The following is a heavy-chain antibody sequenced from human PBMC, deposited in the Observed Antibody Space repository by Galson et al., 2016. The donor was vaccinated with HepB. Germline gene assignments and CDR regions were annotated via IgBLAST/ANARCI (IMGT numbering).Heavy chain of an antibody. D-gene: IGHD3-10*01. CDR3: ARTTYGSGSPADY. Sequence: SETLSLTCGVSGGAFSGYYWNWIRQSPGKGLEWIGEVSRSGSTHYNPSLKSRVTISVDTSRNQFSLKLSSVTAADTAVYYCARTTYGSGSPADYWGQGTLVTVSS. CDR1: GGAFSGYY. CDR2: VSRSGST. V-gene: IGHV4-34*01. J-gene: IGHJ4*02.